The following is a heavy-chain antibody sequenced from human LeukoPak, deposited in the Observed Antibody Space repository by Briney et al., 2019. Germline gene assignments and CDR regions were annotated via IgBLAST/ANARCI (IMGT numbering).Heavy chain of an antibody. J-gene: IGHJ4*02. Sequence: SETLSLTCNVSGGSISSYYWSWIRQPPGKGLESIGYIYYSGSTNHNPSLKSRVTISVDTSKNQFSLKLSSVTAADTAVYYCARIGVGKAFDYWGQGTLVTVSS. V-gene: IGHV4-59*01. D-gene: IGHD2-15*01. CDR3: ARIGVGKAFDY. CDR1: GGSISSYY. CDR2: IYYSGST.